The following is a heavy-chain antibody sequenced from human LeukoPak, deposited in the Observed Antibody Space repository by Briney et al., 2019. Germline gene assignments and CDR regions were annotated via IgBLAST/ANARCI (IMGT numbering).Heavy chain of an antibody. D-gene: IGHD5-18*01. J-gene: IGHJ2*01. CDR2: ISTYNDNT. V-gene: IGHV1-18*01. Sequence: ASVKVSCKASGYTFNRYGISWVRQAPGQGLEWMERISTYNDNTNYAQKYQGRVTVTTDTATNTAYMELRNLTSDDTAVYYCARDGMQLWLRGYFDLWGRGTLVTVSS. CDR1: GYTFNRYG. CDR3: ARDGMQLWLRGYFDL.